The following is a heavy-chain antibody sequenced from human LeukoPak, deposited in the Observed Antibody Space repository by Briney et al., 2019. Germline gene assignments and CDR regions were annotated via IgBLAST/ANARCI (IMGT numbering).Heavy chain of an antibody. CDR2: ISGSADNT. CDR1: GFTLSSYA. D-gene: IGHD3-22*01. V-gene: IGHV3-23*01. J-gene: IGHJ4*02. CDR3: AKSSYYDTSGSYREYYFDY. Sequence: GGSLRLSCTASGFTLSSYAMSWVRQAPGEGLEWVSTISGSADNTNYAEAVKGRFTISRDNSRNTLYLQMNSLRAEDTALYYCAKSSYYDTSGSYREYYFDYRGQGALVTVSS.